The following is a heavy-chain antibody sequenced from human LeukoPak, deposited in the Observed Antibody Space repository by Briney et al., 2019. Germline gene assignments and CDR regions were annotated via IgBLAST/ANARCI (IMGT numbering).Heavy chain of an antibody. D-gene: IGHD3-22*01. CDR3: ARGHDTTGYFAF. CDR2: IDTNTGNP. V-gene: IGHV7-4-1*02. CDR1: GYNFTNYT. J-gene: IGHJ4*02. Sequence: AASVKVSCKASGYNFTNYTVNWVRQAPGQGLEWMGWIDTNTGNPTYVQGFTGRFVFSSDTSVSTTYLQINSLKAEDTAAYYCARGHDTTGYFAFWGQGTLVTVSS.